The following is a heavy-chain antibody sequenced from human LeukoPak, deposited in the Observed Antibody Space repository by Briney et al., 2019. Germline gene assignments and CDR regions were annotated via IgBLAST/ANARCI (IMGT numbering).Heavy chain of an antibody. CDR2: IYYSGST. V-gene: IGHV4-39*07. J-gene: IGHJ5*02. CDR3: ARGTSLIAVAGRGDWFDP. Sequence: SETLSLTCTVSGYSISSSSYYWGWIRQPPGKGLEWIGSIYYSGSTYYNPSLKSRVTISVDTSKNQFSLKLSSVTAADTAVYYCARGTSLIAVAGRGDWFDPWGQGTLVTVSS. D-gene: IGHD6-19*01. CDR1: GYSISSSSYY.